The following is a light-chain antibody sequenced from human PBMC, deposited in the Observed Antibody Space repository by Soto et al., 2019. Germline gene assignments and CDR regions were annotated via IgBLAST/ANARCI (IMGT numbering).Light chain of an antibody. J-gene: IGKJ1*01. CDR1: QSVLYNVNNKNH. CDR2: WAS. CDR3: QHYYSNPWT. Sequence: DIVMTQSPDSLAVSLGERATINCKSSQSVLYNVNNKNHLGWYQQKPGQPPKLLIYWASTREFGVPDRFSGSGSGTDFPLTLCSLQAADVAIYYCQHYYSNPWTFGPGTKVEIK. V-gene: IGKV4-1*01.